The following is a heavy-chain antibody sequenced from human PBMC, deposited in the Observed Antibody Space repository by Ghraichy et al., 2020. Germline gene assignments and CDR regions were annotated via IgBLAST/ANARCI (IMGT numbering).Heavy chain of an antibody. D-gene: IGHD4-17*01. CDR3: ARVPGDDYGDLAYYFDY. Sequence: SETLSLTCAVSGGSISSGGYSWSWIRQPPGKGLEWIGYIYHSGSTYYNPSLKSRVTISVDRSKNQFSLKLSSVTAADTAVYYCARVPGDDYGDLAYYFDYWGQGTLVTVSS. J-gene: IGHJ4*02. V-gene: IGHV4-30-2*01. CDR2: IYHSGST. CDR1: GGSISSGGYS.